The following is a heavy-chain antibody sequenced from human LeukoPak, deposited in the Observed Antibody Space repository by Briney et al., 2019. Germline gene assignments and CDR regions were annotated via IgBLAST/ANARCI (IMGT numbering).Heavy chain of an antibody. J-gene: IGHJ5*02. V-gene: IGHV1-18*04. D-gene: IGHD3-22*01. CDR1: GYTFTSYY. Sequence: GASVKVSCKASGYTFTSYYMHWVRQAPGQGLEWMGWISAYNGNTDYAQKLQGRVTMTTDTSTSTAYMELRSLRSDDTAVYYCARDGSDFISSGYLTWGQGTLVTVSS. CDR3: ARDGSDFISSGYLT. CDR2: ISAYNGNT.